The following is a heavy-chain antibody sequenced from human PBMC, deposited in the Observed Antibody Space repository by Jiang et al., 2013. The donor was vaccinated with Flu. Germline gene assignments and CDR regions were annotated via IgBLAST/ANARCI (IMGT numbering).Heavy chain of an antibody. J-gene: IGHJ4*02. D-gene: IGHD5-24*01. CDR3: ARDARSRWLQLRYFDY. CDR2: ISYDGSNK. CDR1: GFTFSSYA. Sequence: SGGGVVQPGRSLRLSCAASGFTFSSYAMHWVRQAPGKGLEWVAVISYDGSNKYYADSVKGRFTISRDNSKNTLYLQMNSLRAEDTAVYYCARDARSRWLQLRYFDYWGQGTLVTVSS. V-gene: IGHV3-30*04.